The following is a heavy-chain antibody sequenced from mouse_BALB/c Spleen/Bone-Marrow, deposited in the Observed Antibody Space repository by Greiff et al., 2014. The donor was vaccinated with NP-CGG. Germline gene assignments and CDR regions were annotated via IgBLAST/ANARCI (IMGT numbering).Heavy chain of an antibody. CDR1: GFTFTDHY. CDR2: IRNKANGYTT. J-gene: IGHJ2*01. D-gene: IGHD2-1*01. V-gene: IGHV7-3*02. Sequence: VQLKESGGGLVQPGGFLRLSCATSGFTFTDHYMSWVRQPPGKALEWVGFIRNKANGYTTEYSASVKGRFTISRDNSQSIVYLQMNTLRAEDSATYYCARDYLYYFDYWGQGTTLTVST. CDR3: ARDYLYYFDY.